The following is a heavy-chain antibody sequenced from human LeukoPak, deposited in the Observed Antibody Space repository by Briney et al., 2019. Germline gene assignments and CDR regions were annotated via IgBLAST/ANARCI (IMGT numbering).Heavy chain of an antibody. V-gene: IGHV4-39*07. CDR1: GGSISSSSYY. J-gene: IGHJ3*02. D-gene: IGHD3-9*01. Sequence: PSETLSLTCTVSGGSISSSSYYWGWIRQPPGKGLEWIGSIYYSGSTYYNPSLKSRVTISVDTSKNQFSLKLSSVTAADTAVYYCARASILTGYYRHDAFDIWGQGTMVTVSS. CDR3: ARASILTGYYRHDAFDI. CDR2: IYYSGST.